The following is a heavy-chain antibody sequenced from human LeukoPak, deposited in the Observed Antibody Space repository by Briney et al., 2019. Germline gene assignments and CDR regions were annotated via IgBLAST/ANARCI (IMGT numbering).Heavy chain of an antibody. CDR1: GFTFSSYG. D-gene: IGHD4-17*01. CDR2: IRYDGSNK. CDR3: VRGSVDGDYLFS. V-gene: IGHV3-30*02. J-gene: IGHJ5*02. Sequence: GGSLRLSCAASGFTFSSYGMHWVRQAPGKGLEWVAFIRYDGSNKYYADSVKGRFTISRDNSKNTLYLQMNSLRAEDTAVYYCVRGSVDGDYLFSWGQGTLVTVSS.